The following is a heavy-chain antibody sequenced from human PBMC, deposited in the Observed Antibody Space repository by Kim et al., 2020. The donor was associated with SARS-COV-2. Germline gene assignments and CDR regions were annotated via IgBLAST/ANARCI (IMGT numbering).Heavy chain of an antibody. CDR2: IIPMLRSA. CDR3: ARDQGSHDILTGLYEYYIYAMDV. Sequence: SVKVSCKTSGGPFNNYNINWVRQPPGQGLEWMGGIIPMLRSANYARKFQGTVRITADESTSTVYLELSSLRSEDTAVYYCARDQGSHDILTGLYEYYIYAMDVWGQGTTVTVSS. CDR1: GGPFNNYN. D-gene: IGHD3-9*01. J-gene: IGHJ6*02. V-gene: IGHV1-69*13.